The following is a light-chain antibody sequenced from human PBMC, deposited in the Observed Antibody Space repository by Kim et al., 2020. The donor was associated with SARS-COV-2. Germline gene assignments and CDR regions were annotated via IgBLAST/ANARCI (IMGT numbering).Light chain of an antibody. CDR1: QSVMSYY. V-gene: IGKV3-20*01. CDR3: QQYGSSPYT. Sequence: LSPGESATLSCRASQSVMSYYLGWYQQKPGQAPRLLFYGASSRAIGIPERFSGSGSGTDFTLTISRLEPEDFAVYYCQQYGSSPYTFGQGTKLEI. J-gene: IGKJ2*01. CDR2: GAS.